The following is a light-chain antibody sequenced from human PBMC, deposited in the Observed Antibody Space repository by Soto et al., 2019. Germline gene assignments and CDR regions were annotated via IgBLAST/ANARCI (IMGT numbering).Light chain of an antibody. Sequence: EIVMTQSPATLPVSPGERATLSCRASQSVSSNVAWYQQKPGQAPRLLIYGASTRATGIPARFSGSGSGTEFTLTISSLQSEDFAVYYCQQYNNWPPLTFGGGTKVEI. J-gene: IGKJ4*01. CDR3: QQYNNWPPLT. CDR1: QSVSSN. CDR2: GAS. V-gene: IGKV3-15*01.